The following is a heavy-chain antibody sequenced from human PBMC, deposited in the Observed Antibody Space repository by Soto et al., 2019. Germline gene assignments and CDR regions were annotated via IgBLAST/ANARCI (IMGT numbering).Heavy chain of an antibody. CDR3: AKVGDHYYDSSGYFGSVYYFDY. CDR1: GFTFSRYA. CDR2: FDTLGRT. Sequence: GGSLRLSCAASGFTFSRYAMSWLRQAPGKGLEWVSAFDTLGRTCYADSVKGRFTISRDNSKNTLYLQMNSLRAEDTAVYYCAKVGDHYYDSSGYFGSVYYFDYWGLGTLVTVSS. D-gene: IGHD3-22*01. J-gene: IGHJ4*02. V-gene: IGHV3-23*01.